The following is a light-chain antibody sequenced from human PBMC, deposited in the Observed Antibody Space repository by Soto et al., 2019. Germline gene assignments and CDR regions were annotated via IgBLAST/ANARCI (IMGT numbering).Light chain of an antibody. CDR3: QQYYSYPLT. CDR1: QSVSSN. V-gene: IGKV3D-15*01. CDR2: GAS. Sequence: EIVMTQSPATLSVSPGERATLSCRASQSVSSNLAWYQQKPGQAPRLLIYGASTRATGIPARFSGSGSGTGFTLTISSLQSEDFATYYCQQYYSYPLTFGPGTKVDIK. J-gene: IGKJ3*01.